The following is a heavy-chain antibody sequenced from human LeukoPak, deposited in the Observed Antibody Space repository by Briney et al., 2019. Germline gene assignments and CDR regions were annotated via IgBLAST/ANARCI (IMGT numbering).Heavy chain of an antibody. Sequence: GASVKVSCKASGYTFTSYDINWVRQATGQGLEWMGWMNPNSGNTGYAQKFQGRVTITRNTSISTAYMELSSLRSEDTAVYYFARGRGYSYAEPFGYWGQGTLVTVSS. D-gene: IGHD5-18*01. CDR2: MNPNSGNT. CDR1: GYTFTSYD. V-gene: IGHV1-8*03. CDR3: ARGRGYSYAEPFGY. J-gene: IGHJ4*02.